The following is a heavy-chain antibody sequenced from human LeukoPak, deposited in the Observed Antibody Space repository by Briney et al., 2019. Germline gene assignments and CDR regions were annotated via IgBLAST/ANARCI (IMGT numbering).Heavy chain of an antibody. CDR1: GGSFSGYY. CDR2: INHSGST. J-gene: IGHJ4*02. Sequence: SETLSLTCAVYGGSFSGYYWSWIRQPPGKGLEWIGEINHSGSTNYNPSLKSRVTISVDTSKNQFSLKLSSVTAADTAVYYCARELSGRGFDYWGQGTLVTVSS. V-gene: IGHV4-34*01. D-gene: IGHD5-12*01. CDR3: ARELSGRGFDY.